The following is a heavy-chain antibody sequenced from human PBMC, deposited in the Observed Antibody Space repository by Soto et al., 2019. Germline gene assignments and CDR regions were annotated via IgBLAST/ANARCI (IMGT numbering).Heavy chain of an antibody. CDR2: INPTGGST. CDR3: ATSGYSISDAFDI. V-gene: IGHV1-46*01. J-gene: IGHJ3*02. Sequence: GASVKVSCKASGYTFTSYFIHWVRQAPGQGLEWMGIINPTGGSTSYAQKFQGRVTMTRDTSTSTVYMELSSLRSEDTAVYYCATSGYSISDAFDIWGQGTMVTVSS. D-gene: IGHD6-13*01. CDR1: GYTFTSYF.